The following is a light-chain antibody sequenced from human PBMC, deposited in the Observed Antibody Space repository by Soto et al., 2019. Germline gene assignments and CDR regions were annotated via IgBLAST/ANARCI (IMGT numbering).Light chain of an antibody. V-gene: IGKV1-5*03. CDR1: QSISSW. Sequence: DIQMIQSPSTLSASVGDRVTITCRASQSISSWLAWYQQKPGKAPKLLIYKASSLEGGVPSRFSGSGSGTEFTLTISSLQPDDFATYYCQQFAISTTFGQGTKVDIK. CDR3: QQFAISTT. J-gene: IGKJ1*01. CDR2: KAS.